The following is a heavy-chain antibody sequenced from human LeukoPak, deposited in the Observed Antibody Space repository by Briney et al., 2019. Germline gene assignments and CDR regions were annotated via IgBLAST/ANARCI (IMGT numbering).Heavy chain of an antibody. CDR3: ARDLGVGHYYYYMDV. D-gene: IGHD3/OR15-3a*01. CDR1: GFTFSSYS. Sequence: GGSLRLSCAASGFTFSSYSMNWVRQAPGKGLEWVSSISSSSSYIYYADSVKGRFTTSRDNAKNSLYLQMNSLRAEDTAVYYCARDLGVGHYYYYMDVWGKGTTVTVSS. V-gene: IGHV3-21*01. CDR2: ISSSSSYI. J-gene: IGHJ6*03.